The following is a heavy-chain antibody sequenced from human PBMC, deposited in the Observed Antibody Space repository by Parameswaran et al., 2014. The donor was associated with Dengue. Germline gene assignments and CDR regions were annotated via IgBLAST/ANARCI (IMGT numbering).Heavy chain of an antibody. CDR3: ARDRSVVVAATYIYYYYGMDV. D-gene: IGHD2-15*01. CDR2: INPSGGST. J-gene: IGHJ6*02. V-gene: IGHV1-46*01. Sequence: WVRQAPGQGLEWMGIINPSGGSTSYAQKFQGRVTMTRDTSTSTVYMELSSLRSEDTAVYYCARDRSVVVAATYIYYYYGMDVWGQGTTVTVSS.